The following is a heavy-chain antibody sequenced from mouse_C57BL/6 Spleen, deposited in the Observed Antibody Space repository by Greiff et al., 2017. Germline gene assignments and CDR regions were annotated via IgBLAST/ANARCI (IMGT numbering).Heavy chain of an antibody. CDR2: ISSGGSYT. D-gene: IGHD1-1*01. CDR3: SRKDYGSSYWYFDV. CDR1: GFTFSSYG. J-gene: IGHJ1*03. V-gene: IGHV5-6*01. Sequence: EVQLVESGGDLVKPGGSLKLSCAASGFTFSSYGMSWVRQTPDKRLEWVANISSGGSYTYYTDSVKGRFTISRDNAKNTPYLQMSSLMSDDTAMFYFSRKDYGSSYWYFDVWGTGTSVTVSS.